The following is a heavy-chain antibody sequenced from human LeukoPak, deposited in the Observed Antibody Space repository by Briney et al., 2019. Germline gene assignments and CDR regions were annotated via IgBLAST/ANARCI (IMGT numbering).Heavy chain of an antibody. CDR2: ISSSGSTI. V-gene: IGHV3-11*04. J-gene: IGHJ4*02. Sequence: GGCLRLSCAASGFTFSDYYMTWIRQAPGKGLEWVSYISSSGSTIYYADSVKGRFTISRDNAKNSLYLQMNSLRAEDTALYYCARVRYSGFYFDYWGQGTLVTVSS. CDR3: ARVRYSGFYFDY. D-gene: IGHD3-9*01. CDR1: GFTFSDYY.